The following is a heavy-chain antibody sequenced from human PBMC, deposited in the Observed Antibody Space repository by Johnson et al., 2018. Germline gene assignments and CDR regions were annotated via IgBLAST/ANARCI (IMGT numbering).Heavy chain of an antibody. Sequence: QVQLQQWGAGLLKASETLSLTCTVSGGSISSYYWSWIRQPPGKGLEWIGYIYYSGSTNYNPSLKSRVTISVDTSKNQFSLKLTSVTAADTAVYYCANHIAAVGNFAGDAFDIWGQGRVVTVSS. D-gene: IGHD6-13*01. CDR1: GGSISSYY. CDR3: ANHIAAVGNFAGDAFDI. V-gene: IGHV4-59*01. J-gene: IGHJ3*02. CDR2: IYYSGST.